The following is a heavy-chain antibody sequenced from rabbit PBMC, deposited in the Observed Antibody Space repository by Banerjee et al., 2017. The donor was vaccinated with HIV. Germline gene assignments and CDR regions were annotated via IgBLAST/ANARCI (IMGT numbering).Heavy chain of an antibody. CDR3: ARTNYGGYGYYL. CDR2: IYAGSSGST. V-gene: IGHV1S40*01. CDR1: GFSFSNKYV. Sequence: QSLEESGGDLVKPEGSLTITCTASGFSFSNKYVMCWVRQAPGKGLEWIACIYAGSSGSTYYASWAKGRFTISKTSSTTVTLQMTSLTAADTATYFCARTNYGGYGYYLWGPGTLVTVS. J-gene: IGHJ4*01. D-gene: IGHD6-1*01.